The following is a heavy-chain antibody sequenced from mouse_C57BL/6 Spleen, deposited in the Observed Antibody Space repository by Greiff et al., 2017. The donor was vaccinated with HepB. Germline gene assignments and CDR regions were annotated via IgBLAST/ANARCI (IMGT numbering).Heavy chain of an antibody. CDR2: ISDGGSYT. J-gene: IGHJ3*01. D-gene: IGHD3-2*02. Sequence: EVQRVESGGGLVKPGGSLKLSCAASGFTFSSYAMSWVRQTPEKRLEWVATISDGGSYTYYPDNVKGRFTISRDNAKNNLYLQMSHLKSEDTAMYYCARGTAQAPFAFWGQGTLFTVSA. V-gene: IGHV5-4*01. CDR3: ARGTAQAPFAF. CDR1: GFTFSSYA.